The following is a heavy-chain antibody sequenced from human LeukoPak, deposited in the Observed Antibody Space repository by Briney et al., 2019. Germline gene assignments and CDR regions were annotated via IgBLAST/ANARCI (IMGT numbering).Heavy chain of an antibody. CDR3: ARLGDSAGFYDY. Sequence: SETLSLTCSVSGDSISSYYWNWIRQPPGRGLEWIGYIFYTGSTNYNPSLESRVTISVDTSRNQFSLRLSSVTAADTAVYYCARLGDSAGFYDYWGQGTLVTVSS. D-gene: IGHD2-21*01. V-gene: IGHV4-59*08. CDR1: GDSISSYY. J-gene: IGHJ4*02. CDR2: IFYTGST.